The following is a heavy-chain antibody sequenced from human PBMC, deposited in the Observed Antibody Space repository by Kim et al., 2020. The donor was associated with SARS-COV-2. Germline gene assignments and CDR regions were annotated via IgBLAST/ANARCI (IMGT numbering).Heavy chain of an antibody. CDR1: GYTFTGYY. CDR3: AREGSLYGSGDYYYYGMDV. V-gene: IGHV1-2*02. J-gene: IGHJ6*02. CDR2: INPNSGGT. Sequence: ASVKVSCKASGYTFTGYYMHWVRQAPGQGLEWMGWINPNSGGTNYAQKFQGRVTMTRDTSISTAYMELSRLRSDGTAVYYCAREGSLYGSGDYYYYGMDVWGQGTTVTVSS. D-gene: IGHD3-10*01.